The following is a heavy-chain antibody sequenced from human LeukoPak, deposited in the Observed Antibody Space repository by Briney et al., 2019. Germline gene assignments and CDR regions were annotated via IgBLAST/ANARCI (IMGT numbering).Heavy chain of an antibody. CDR3: AKDLSKAPRLAAAGNNDY. CDR2: SRNKANSYTT. V-gene: IGHV3-72*01. CDR1: GFTFSDHY. D-gene: IGHD6-13*01. J-gene: IGHJ4*02. Sequence: GGSLRLSCAASGFTFSDHYMDWVRQAPGKGLEWVGRSRNKANSYTTEYAASVKGRFTISRDDSKNSLCLQMNSLRAEDTAVYYCAKDLSKAPRLAAAGNNDYWGQGTLVTVSS.